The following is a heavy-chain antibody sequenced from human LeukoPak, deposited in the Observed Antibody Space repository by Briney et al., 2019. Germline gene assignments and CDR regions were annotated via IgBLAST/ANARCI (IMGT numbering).Heavy chain of an antibody. V-gene: IGHV3-23*01. J-gene: IGHJ6*02. CDR3: AKRLGYCTSTSCTDLYYYYGMDV. D-gene: IGHD2-2*01. CDR2: ISGSDAST. Sequence: GGSLRLSCAASGFTFSSYAMSWVRQAPGKGLEWVSAISGSDASTYYADSVKGRFTISRDNSKNTLYLRMSSLRAEDTAVYYCAKRLGYCTSTSCTDLYYYYGMDVWGQGTTVTVSS. CDR1: GFTFSSYA.